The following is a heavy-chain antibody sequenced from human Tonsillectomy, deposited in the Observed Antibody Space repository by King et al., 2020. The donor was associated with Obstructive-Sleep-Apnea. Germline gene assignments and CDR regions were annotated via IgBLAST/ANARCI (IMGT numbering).Heavy chain of an antibody. Sequence: QLVQSGAEVKKPGASVKVSCKASGYTFTSYGITWVRQAPGQGLEWMGWISPYTGNTDYEQKLQGRVSMTTDTSTRTAYMDLRSLRSDDTAVYYCARVSSSAWYFDYWGRGTLVTVSS. V-gene: IGHV1-18*01. CDR2: ISPYTGNT. J-gene: IGHJ4*02. CDR1: GYTFTSYG. D-gene: IGHD6-25*01. CDR3: ARVSSSAWYFDY.